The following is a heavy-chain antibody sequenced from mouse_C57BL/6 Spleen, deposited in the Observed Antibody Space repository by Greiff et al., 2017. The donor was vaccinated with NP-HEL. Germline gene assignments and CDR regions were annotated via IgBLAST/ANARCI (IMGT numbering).Heavy chain of an antibody. Sequence: EVQLQQSGPELVKPGASVKISCKASGYTFTDYYMNWVKQSHGKSLEWIGDINPNNGGTSYNQKFKGKATLTVDKSSSTAYMELRSLTSEDSAVYYCARRVSGYARYAMDYWGQRTSVTVSS. V-gene: IGHV1-26*01. D-gene: IGHD3-2*02. CDR2: INPNNGGT. CDR1: GYTFTDYY. CDR3: ARRVSGYARYAMDY. J-gene: IGHJ4*01.